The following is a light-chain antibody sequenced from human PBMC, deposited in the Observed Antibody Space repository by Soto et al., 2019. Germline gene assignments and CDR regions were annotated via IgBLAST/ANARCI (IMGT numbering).Light chain of an antibody. V-gene: IGKV3-20*01. CDR3: QLYGFSRWT. CDR2: DAS. J-gene: IGKJ1*01. Sequence: EIVLTQSPGTLSLSPGERATLSCRASQSFNTNYLAWYQHKPGQAPRLLIYDASSKATGTPDRFSGSGSGTDFTLTISRLEPEDFAVYYCQLYGFSRWTFGQGTKVDIK. CDR1: QSFNTNY.